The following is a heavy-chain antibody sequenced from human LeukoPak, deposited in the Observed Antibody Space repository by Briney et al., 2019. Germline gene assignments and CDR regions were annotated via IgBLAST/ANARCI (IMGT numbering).Heavy chain of an antibody. CDR1: GFTFSIYA. D-gene: IGHD3-22*01. J-gene: IGHJ4*02. V-gene: IGHV3-23*01. CDR3: AKEDSGSYYDSSAPH. CDR2: ISGSGGTA. Sequence: GGSLRLSCAASGFTFSIYAMSWVRQAPGKGLEWVSAISGSGGTAYYADSVKGRFTISRDNSKNTLYLQMNSLRAEDTAVYYCAKEDSGSYYDSSAPHWGQGTLVTVSS.